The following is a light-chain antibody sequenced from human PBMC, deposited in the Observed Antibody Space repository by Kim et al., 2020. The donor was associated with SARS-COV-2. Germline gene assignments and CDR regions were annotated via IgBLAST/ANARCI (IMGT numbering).Light chain of an antibody. J-gene: IGKJ4*01. Sequence: VSPGERATLSCRASQSVSSSLAWYQQKPGQAPGLLIYGASTRATGLPARFSGSGSGTEFTLTISSLQSEDFAVYYCQQYYKWPLTFGGGTKVDIK. CDR2: GAS. V-gene: IGKV3-15*01. CDR1: QSVSSS. CDR3: QQYYKWPLT.